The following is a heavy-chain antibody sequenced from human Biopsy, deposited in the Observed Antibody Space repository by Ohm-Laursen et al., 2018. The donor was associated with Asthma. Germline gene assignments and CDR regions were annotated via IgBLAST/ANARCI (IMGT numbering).Heavy chain of an antibody. D-gene: IGHD3-16*02. CDR1: GFSLSDYY. Sequence: SLRLSCVAFGFSLSDYYMSWIRQAPGKGLEWVSYISWSSSYTNYADSVKGRFTISRDNAKNSLFLQMNSLRAEDTAVYYCARGGSRDLWGTYRYPWDYWGQGTLVTVSS. V-gene: IGHV3-11*06. J-gene: IGHJ4*02. CDR2: ISWSSSYT. CDR3: ARGGSRDLWGTYRYPWDY.